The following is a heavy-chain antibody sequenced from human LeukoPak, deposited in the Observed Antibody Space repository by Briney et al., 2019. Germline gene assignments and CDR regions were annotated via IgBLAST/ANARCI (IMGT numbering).Heavy chain of an antibody. Sequence: SETLSLTCTVSGGSLSGFYWGWIRQPPGKGLEWIGFIYYSGSANYNPSLKSRVTMSVDMSKNQFSLKLSSVTAADKAFYYCARDRDSSGWFDYWGQGALVTVSS. CDR2: IYYSGSA. J-gene: IGHJ4*02. D-gene: IGHD6-19*01. CDR3: ARDRDSSGWFDY. CDR1: GGSLSGFY. V-gene: IGHV4-59*01.